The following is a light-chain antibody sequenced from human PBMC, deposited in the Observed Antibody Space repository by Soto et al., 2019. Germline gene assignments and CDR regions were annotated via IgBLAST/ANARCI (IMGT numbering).Light chain of an antibody. Sequence: EIVLTQSPGTLSLSPGERATLSCRASQSVSSNYLAWYQQKPGQAPSLLIYGASSRATGIPDRFSGSGSGTTFTLTISRLESDDFAMYYCQQYGTSAPITFGQGTRLE. CDR2: GAS. CDR3: QQYGTSAPIT. J-gene: IGKJ5*01. V-gene: IGKV3-20*01. CDR1: QSVSSNY.